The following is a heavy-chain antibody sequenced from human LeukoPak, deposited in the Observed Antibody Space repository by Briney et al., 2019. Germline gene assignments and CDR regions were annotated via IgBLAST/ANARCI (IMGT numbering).Heavy chain of an antibody. D-gene: IGHD3-10*01. Sequence: ASVKVSCKASGGTFSSYAISWVRQAPGQGLEWMGWISAYNGNTKYAQKLQGRVTMTTDTSTSTAYMELRSLRSDDTAVYYCARKTEFDAFDIWGQGTMVTVSS. CDR1: GGTFSSYA. CDR2: ISAYNGNT. J-gene: IGHJ3*02. CDR3: ARKTEFDAFDI. V-gene: IGHV1-18*01.